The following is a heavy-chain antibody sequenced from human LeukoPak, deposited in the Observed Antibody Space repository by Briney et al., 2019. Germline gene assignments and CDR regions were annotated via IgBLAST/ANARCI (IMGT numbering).Heavy chain of an antibody. V-gene: IGHV4-34*01. D-gene: IGHD1-1*01. J-gene: IGHJ6*02. CDR1: GGSFSGYY. CDR2: INHSGST. CDR3: ARDNHPPGMDV. Sequence: SETLSLTCAVYGGSFSGYYWSWIRQPPGKGLEWIGEINHSGSTNYNPSLKSRVTISVDTSKNQFSLKLSSVTAADTAVYYCARDNHPPGMDVWGQGTTVTVSS.